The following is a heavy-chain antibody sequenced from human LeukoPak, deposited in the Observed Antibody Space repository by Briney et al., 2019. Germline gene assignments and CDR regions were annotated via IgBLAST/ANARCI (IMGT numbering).Heavy chain of an antibody. CDR3: ARPRYYDSSGYYFDI. J-gene: IGHJ3*02. V-gene: IGHV3-11*03. D-gene: IGHD3-22*01. CDR1: GFTFSEYY. Sequence: GGSLRLSCAASGFTFSEYYMSWIRQAPGKGLEWVSYISSSNNFRNYADSVKGRFTISRDNAKNSLYLQMNSLRAEDTAVYYCARPRYYDSSGYYFDIWGQGTMVTVSS. CDR2: ISSSNNFR.